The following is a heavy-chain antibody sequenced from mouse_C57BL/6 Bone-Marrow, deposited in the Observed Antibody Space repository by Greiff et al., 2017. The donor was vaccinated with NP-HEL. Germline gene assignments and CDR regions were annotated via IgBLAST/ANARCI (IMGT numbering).Heavy chain of an antibody. CDR2: INPNNGGT. Sequence: EVQLQQSGPELVKPGASVKIPCKASGYTFTDYNMDWVKQSHGKSLEWIGDINPNNGGTIYNQKFKGKATLTVDKSSSTAYMELRSLTSEDTAVYYCAREGPGWFAYWGQGTLVTVSA. CDR3: AREGPGWFAY. V-gene: IGHV1-18*01. J-gene: IGHJ3*01. CDR1: GYTFTDYN.